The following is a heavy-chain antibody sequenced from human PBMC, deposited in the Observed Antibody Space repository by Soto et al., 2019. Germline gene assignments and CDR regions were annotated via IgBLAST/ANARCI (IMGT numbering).Heavy chain of an antibody. V-gene: IGHV4-30-2*01. CDR3: ASSHAGAHITAAVH. CDR2: IYHSGST. Sequence: PSEILRLTYAVSDGTIISLGYSWIMIRQPPGKGLEWIGYIYHSGSTYYNPSLKSRVTISVDRSKNQFSLKLSSVTAADTAVYYCASSHAGAHITAAVHWGQGTLVTVS. D-gene: IGHD6-13*01. J-gene: IGHJ4*02. CDR1: DGTIISLGYS.